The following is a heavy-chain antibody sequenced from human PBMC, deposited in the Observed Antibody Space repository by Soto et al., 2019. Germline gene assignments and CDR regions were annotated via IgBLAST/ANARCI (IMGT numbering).Heavy chain of an antibody. V-gene: IGHV3-74*01. CDR3: ARFTTGSYDWFDP. CDR1: KFTFSNYW. CDR2: INSDGTRT. J-gene: IGHJ5*02. Sequence: EAQLVESGGDLVQPGGSLRLSCAASKFTFSNYWMHWVRQAPGKGLMWVSRINSDGTRTAYADSVKGRFTISRDNTKVTLFRYMDGLRAEDTFVYYCARFTTGSYDWFDPWGQGTLVTVSS. D-gene: IGHD1-26*01.